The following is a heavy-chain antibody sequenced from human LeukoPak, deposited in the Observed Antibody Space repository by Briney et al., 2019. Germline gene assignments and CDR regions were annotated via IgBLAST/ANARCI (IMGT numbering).Heavy chain of an antibody. V-gene: IGHV3-30*02. Sequence: GGSLTLSCAASGFTFSSYGMHWVRQAPGQGLEWVAFIRYDGSNKYYSDSVKGRFTISRDNSKNTLYLQMNSLRAEDTAVYYCAKDRGLGGYSSSWTLHWGQGTLVTVSS. CDR2: IRYDGSNK. CDR3: AKDRGLGGYSSSWTLH. D-gene: IGHD6-13*01. CDR1: GFTFSSYG. J-gene: IGHJ4*02.